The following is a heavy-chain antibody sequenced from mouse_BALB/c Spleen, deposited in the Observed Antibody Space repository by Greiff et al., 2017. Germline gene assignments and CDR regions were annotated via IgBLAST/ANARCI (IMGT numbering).Heavy chain of an antibody. J-gene: IGHJ4*01. CDR2: IDLYNGGT. D-gene: IGHD2-3*01. CDR3: ASGSMVTTAYAMDY. CDR1: GYAFTSYN. V-gene: IGHV1S135*01. Sequence: VQLQQSGPELVKPGASVKVSCKASGYAFTSYNMYWVKQSHGKGLERIGYIDLYNGGTSYNQKFKGKATLTVDKSSSTAYMHLNSLTSEDSAVYYFASGSMVTTAYAMDYWGQGTSVTVSS.